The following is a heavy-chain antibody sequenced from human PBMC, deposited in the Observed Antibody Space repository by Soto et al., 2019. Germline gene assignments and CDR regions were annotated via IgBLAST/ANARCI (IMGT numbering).Heavy chain of an antibody. CDR2: ISGSGGSA. Sequence: EVQLVESGGGLVQPGGSLRLSCAASGFTFRSYAMSWVRQAPGKGVEWVSSISGSGGSAFYVDSVKGRFTISRVNSKNKLQLQMNSLRADDTATYYCAKDTAVTGTFGVTFDSWGQGSLVTVSS. CDR3: AKDTAVTGTFGVTFDS. J-gene: IGHJ4*02. V-gene: IGHV3-23*04. CDR1: GFTFRSYA. D-gene: IGHD3-16*01.